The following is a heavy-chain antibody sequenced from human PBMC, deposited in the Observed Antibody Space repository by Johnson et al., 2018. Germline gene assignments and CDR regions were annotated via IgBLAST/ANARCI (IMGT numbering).Heavy chain of an antibody. Sequence: QVQLVQSGGGVVQPGRSLRLSCAASGFPFSTYAMHWVRQAPGKGLEWVAVVSYDGSNKYYADSVKGRFTISSDNSKNTLYLQMNSLRAEETALYYCARGNVNYYYYMDVWGKGTTVSVSS. V-gene: IGHV3-30*03. J-gene: IGHJ6*03. CDR1: GFPFSTYA. CDR3: ARGNVNYYYYMDV. CDR2: VSYDGSNK.